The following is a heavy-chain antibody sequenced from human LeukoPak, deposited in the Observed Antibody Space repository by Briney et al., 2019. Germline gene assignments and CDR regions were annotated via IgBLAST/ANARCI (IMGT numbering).Heavy chain of an antibody. V-gene: IGHV4-34*01. CDR2: INHSGST. J-gene: IGHJ4*02. CDR1: GGSFSGYY. CDR3: ARGRKRYCSGGSCFTVRTAHSSGWYGVFDY. D-gene: IGHD2-15*01. Sequence: SETLSLTCAVYGGSFSGYYWSWIRQPPGKGLEWIGEINHSGSTNYNPSIKSRVTISVDTSKNQFSLKLSSVTAADTAVYYCARGRKRYCSGGSCFTVRTAHSSGWYGVFDYWGQGTLVTVSS.